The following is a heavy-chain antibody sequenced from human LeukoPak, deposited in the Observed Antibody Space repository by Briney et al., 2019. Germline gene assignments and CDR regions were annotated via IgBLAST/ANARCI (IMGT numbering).Heavy chain of an antibody. CDR3: AKLSDIYGDYPVGYFDY. D-gene: IGHD4-17*01. Sequence: GGSLRLSCAASGFTFSSYAMSWVRQAPGKGLEWVSAISGSGGSTYYADSVKGRFTISRDNSKNTLYLQMNSLRAEDTAVYYCAKLSDIYGDYPVGYFDYWGQGTLVTVSS. CDR1: GFTFSSYA. CDR2: ISGSGGST. J-gene: IGHJ4*02. V-gene: IGHV3-23*01.